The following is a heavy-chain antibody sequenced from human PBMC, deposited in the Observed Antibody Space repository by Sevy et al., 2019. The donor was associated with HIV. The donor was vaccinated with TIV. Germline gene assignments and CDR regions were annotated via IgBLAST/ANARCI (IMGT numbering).Heavy chain of an antibody. J-gene: IGHJ4*02. CDR3: VKEGGGEGGDH. D-gene: IGHD2-21*01. CDR1: GFSFSSYG. V-gene: IGHV3-30*02. Sequence: GGSLRLSCAASGFSFSSYGMHWVRQAPGKGLEWMSYIQYDGSNKDYGDSVKGRLTISRDNSKNTLYLQMNSLRVEDTAVFYCVKEGGGEGGDHWGQGTLVTVSS. CDR2: IQYDGSNK.